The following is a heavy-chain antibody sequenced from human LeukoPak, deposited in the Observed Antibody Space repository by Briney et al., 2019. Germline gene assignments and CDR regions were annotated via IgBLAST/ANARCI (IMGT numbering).Heavy chain of an antibody. CDR2: IWYDGSNK. CDR3: AKDLEYYGSGSYYLGGDH. V-gene: IGHV3-33*06. Sequence: PGGSLRLSCAASGFTFSSYGMHWVRQAPGKGLEWVAVIWYDGSNKYYADSVKGRFTISRDNSKNTLYLQMNSLRAEDTAVYYCAKDLEYYGSGSYYLGGDHWGQGTLVTVSS. D-gene: IGHD3-10*01. CDR1: GFTFSSYG. J-gene: IGHJ4*02.